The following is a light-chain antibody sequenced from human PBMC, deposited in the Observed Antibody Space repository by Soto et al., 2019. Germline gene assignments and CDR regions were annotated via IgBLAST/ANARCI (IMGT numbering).Light chain of an antibody. Sequence: EIVLTQSPGTLSLSPGERATLSCRASQSVTSSYLAWYQQKPGQAPRLLIYGASNRATGIPDRFSGSGSGTDFTLTISRLEPEDFAVYYCQQYARSPLIFGPGTKVD. V-gene: IGKV3-20*01. CDR2: GAS. CDR1: QSVTSSY. J-gene: IGKJ3*01. CDR3: QQYARSPLI.